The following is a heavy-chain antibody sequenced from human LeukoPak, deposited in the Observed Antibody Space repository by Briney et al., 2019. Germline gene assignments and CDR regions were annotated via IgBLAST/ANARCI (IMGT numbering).Heavy chain of an antibody. D-gene: IGHD4-11*01. CDR1: GGSISSYY. V-gene: IGHV4-59*08. Sequence: PSETLSLTCTVSGGSISSYYWSWIRRPPGKGLEWIGYIYYSGTTKYNASLKSRVTISVDTPKNQFSLKLSSVTAADTAVYYCAKGGYDFSNPFDSWGQGTLVTVSS. J-gene: IGHJ4*02. CDR2: IYYSGTT. CDR3: AKGGYDFSNPFDS.